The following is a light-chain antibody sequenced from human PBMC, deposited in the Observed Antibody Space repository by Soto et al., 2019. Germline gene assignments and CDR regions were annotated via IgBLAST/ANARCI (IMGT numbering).Light chain of an antibody. J-gene: IGLJ1*01. V-gene: IGLV2-14*01. CDR1: SSDVGGYDY. CDR3: NSYADSNNFV. Sequence: QSALTQPASVSGSPGQSITISCTGTSSDVGGYDYVSWYQLHPGKAPKLMVFEVSNRPSGVSYRFSGSKSGNTASLTISGLQAEDEADYYCNSYADSNNFVFGTGTKVTVL. CDR2: EVS.